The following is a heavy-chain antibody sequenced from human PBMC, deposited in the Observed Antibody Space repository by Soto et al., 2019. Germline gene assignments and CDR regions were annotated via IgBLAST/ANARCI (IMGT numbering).Heavy chain of an antibody. J-gene: IGHJ3*02. CDR2: IWYDGSNK. Sequence: GGSLRLSCAASGFTFSSYGMHWVRQAPGKGLEWVAVIWYDGSNKYYADSVKGRFTISRDNSKNTLYLQMNSLRAEDAAVYYCARDPDRRRDGYNYAFDIWGQGTMVTVSS. D-gene: IGHD5-12*01. CDR1: GFTFSSYG. CDR3: ARDPDRRRDGYNYAFDI. V-gene: IGHV3-33*01.